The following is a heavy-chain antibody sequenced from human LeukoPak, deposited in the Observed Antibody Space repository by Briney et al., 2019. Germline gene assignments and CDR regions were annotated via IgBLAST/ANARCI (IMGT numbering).Heavy chain of an antibody. CDR3: ARHSDSSSWYFFDY. CDR2: IYYSGST. J-gene: IGHJ4*02. CDR1: GGSISSSSYY. V-gene: IGHV4-39*01. D-gene: IGHD6-13*01. Sequence: PSETLSLTCTVSGGSISSSSYYWGWIRQPPGKGLEWIGSIYYSGSTYYNPSLKSRVTISVDTSKNQFSLKLSSVTAADTAVYYCARHSDSSSWYFFDYWGQGTLVTVSS.